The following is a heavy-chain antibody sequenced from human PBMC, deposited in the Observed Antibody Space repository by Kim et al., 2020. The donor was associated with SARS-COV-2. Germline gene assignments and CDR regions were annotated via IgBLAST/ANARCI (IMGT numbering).Heavy chain of an antibody. D-gene: IGHD6-25*01. Sequence: NPNPALKGRVTISVETSKTPFSLKLSSVTAADTAVYYCARGRSGGWFDPWGQGTLVTVSS. CDR3: ARGRSGGWFDP. V-gene: IGHV4-34*01. J-gene: IGHJ5*02.